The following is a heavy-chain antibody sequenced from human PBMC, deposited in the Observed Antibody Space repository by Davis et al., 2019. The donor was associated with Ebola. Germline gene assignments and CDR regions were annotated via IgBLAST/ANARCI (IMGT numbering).Heavy chain of an antibody. Sequence: SETLSLTCAVYGGSFSGYYWNWIRQPPGKGLEWIGEINHSGSTNYNPSLKSRVTISVDTSKNQFSLKLSSVTAADTAVYYCARGRPYYYGSGSYYPYWGQGTLVTVSS. V-gene: IGHV4-34*01. CDR2: INHSGST. J-gene: IGHJ4*02. CDR1: GGSFSGYY. CDR3: ARGRPYYYGSGSYYPY. D-gene: IGHD3-10*01.